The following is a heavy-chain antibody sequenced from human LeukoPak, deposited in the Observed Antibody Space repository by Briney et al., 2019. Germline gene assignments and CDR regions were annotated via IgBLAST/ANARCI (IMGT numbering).Heavy chain of an antibody. V-gene: IGHV1-69*01. D-gene: IGHD1-7*01. CDR3: ASYNWNYGGWFDP. CDR2: IIPIFGTA. CDR1: GGTFSSYY. Sequence: SVKVSCKASGGTFSSYYMHWVRQAPGQGLEWMGGIIPIFGTANYAQKFQGRVTITADESTSTAYMELSSLRSEDTAVYYCASYNWNYGGWFDPWGQGTLVTVSS. J-gene: IGHJ5*02.